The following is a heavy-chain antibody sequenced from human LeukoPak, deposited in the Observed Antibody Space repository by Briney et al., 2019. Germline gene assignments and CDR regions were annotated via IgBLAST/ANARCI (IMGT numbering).Heavy chain of an antibody. D-gene: IGHD3-10*01. Sequence: GGSLRLSCSASGFTFSSYAMSWVRQAPGKGLEWVSAISGSGGSTYYADSVKGRFTISRDNSKNTLYLQMNSLRAEDTAVYYCAKAGGAPYYYYYYMDVWGKGTTVTVSS. CDR1: GFTFSSYA. CDR2: ISGSGGST. J-gene: IGHJ6*03. CDR3: AKAGGAPYYYYYYMDV. V-gene: IGHV3-23*01.